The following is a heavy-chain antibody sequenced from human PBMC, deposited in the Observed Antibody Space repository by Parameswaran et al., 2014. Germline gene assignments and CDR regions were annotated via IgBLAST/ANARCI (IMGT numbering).Heavy chain of an antibody. V-gene: IGHV3-11*01. CDR2: ISGSGSTI. Sequence: GGSLRLSCAASGFTFSDYYMNWLRQAPGTGLEWISYISGSGSTINYAGSVKGRFTISRDNANNSLYLQMNSLRAEDTAVYFCARDRRGIVGAPNWFDPWGQGTLVTVSS. CDR1: GFTFSDYY. J-gene: IGHJ5*02. CDR3: ARDRRGIVGAPNWFDP. D-gene: IGHD1-26*01.